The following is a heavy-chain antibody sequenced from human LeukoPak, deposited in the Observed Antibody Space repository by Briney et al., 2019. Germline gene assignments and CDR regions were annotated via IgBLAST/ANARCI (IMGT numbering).Heavy chain of an antibody. D-gene: IGHD6-13*01. CDR3: ARGVYIAAAQYAY. Sequence: SETLSLTCTVSGGSISSYYWSWIRQPPGKGLEWIGYIYYSGTTNYNPSLKSRVTISVDASKNQFSLKLSSVTAADTAVYYCARGVYIAAAQYAYWGQGTLVTVSS. J-gene: IGHJ4*02. CDR2: IYYSGTT. V-gene: IGHV4-59*01. CDR1: GGSISSYY.